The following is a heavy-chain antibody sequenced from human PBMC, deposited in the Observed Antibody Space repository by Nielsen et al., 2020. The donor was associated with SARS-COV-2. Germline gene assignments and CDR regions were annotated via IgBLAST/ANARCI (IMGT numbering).Heavy chain of an antibody. CDR2: INNDGSST. J-gene: IGHJ4*02. CDR1: GFTFSSHW. CDR3: ARLWDDGYYFDTGPYDY. Sequence: GESLKISCVASGFTFSSHWMHWVRQVPGKGLLWLSRINNDGSSTSYADSVKGRFTISRDNAKNTLYLQMNSLRAEDTAVYYCARLWDDGYYFDTGPYDYWGQGTLVTVSS. D-gene: IGHD3-22*01. V-gene: IGHV3-74*01.